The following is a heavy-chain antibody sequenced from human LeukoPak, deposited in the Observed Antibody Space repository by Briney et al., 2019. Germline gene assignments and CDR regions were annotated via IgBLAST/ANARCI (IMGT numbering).Heavy chain of an antibody. CDR2: INPYSGGT. V-gene: IGHV1-2*02. D-gene: IGHD3-3*01. CDR1: GYTFTGYY. CDR3: ARAYYDFWSGYLDWFDP. Sequence: ASVKVSCKASGYTFTGYYMHWVRQAPGQGLEWMGWINPYSGGTNYAQKLQGRVTMTTDTSTSTAYMELRSLRSDDTAVYYCARAYYDFWSGYLDWFDPWGQGTLVTVSS. J-gene: IGHJ5*02.